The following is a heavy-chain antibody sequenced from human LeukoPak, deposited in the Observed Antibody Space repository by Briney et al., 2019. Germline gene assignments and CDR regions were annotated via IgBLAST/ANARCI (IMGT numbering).Heavy chain of an antibody. J-gene: IGHJ6*04. Sequence: GGSLRLSCAASGFTFSNFWMAWVRQAPGKGLEWVSAISSSTLKIYYADSVKGRFTISRDNAKNSLYLQMNSLRAEDTAVYYCAELGITMIGGVWGKGTTVTISS. CDR3: AELGITMIGGV. D-gene: IGHD3-10*02. CDR1: GFTFSNFW. CDR2: ISSSTLKI. V-gene: IGHV3-21*01.